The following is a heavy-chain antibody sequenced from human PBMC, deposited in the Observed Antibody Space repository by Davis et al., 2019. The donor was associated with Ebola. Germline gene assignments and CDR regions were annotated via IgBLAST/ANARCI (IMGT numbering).Heavy chain of an antibody. J-gene: IGHJ5*02. CDR2: ISSSSSYI. Sequence: GESLKISCAASGFTFSSYSMNWVRQAPGKGLAWVPSISSSSSYIYYADSVKGRFTISRDNAKNSLYLQMNSLRAEDTAVYYCARRYCSGGSCPKWFDPWGQGTLVTVSS. CDR3: ARRYCSGGSCPKWFDP. D-gene: IGHD2-15*01. V-gene: IGHV3-21*01. CDR1: GFTFSSYS.